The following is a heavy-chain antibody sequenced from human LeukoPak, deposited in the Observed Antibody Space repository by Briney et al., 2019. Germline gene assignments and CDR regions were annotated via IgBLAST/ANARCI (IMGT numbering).Heavy chain of an antibody. CDR1: GGSISSYY. CDR3: ARKTLGYSSGWYYFDY. J-gene: IGHJ4*02. Sequence: SETLSLTCTVSGGSISSYYWSWIRQPPGKGLEWIRYIYYSGSTNYNPSLKSRVTISVDTSKNQFSLKLSSVTAADTAVYYCARKTLGYSSGWYYFDYWGQGTLVTVSS. V-gene: IGHV4-59*08. CDR2: IYYSGST. D-gene: IGHD6-19*01.